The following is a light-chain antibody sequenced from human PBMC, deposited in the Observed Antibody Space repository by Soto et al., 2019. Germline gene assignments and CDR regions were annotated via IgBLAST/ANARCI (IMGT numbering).Light chain of an antibody. V-gene: IGKV3-15*01. CDR2: DAS. J-gene: IGKJ3*01. Sequence: EVVMTQSPATLSVSPGERATLSCRASQSVGSNLAWYQQKPGRPPRLLIYDASTRATDIPARFSGSGSGTDFPLTISSLQSEDFTIYYCQQYNNWPFTFGPGTKVDIK. CDR1: QSVGSN. CDR3: QQYNNWPFT.